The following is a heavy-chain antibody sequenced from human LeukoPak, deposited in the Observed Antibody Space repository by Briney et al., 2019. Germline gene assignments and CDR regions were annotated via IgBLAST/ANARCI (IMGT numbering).Heavy chain of an antibody. CDR1: GFTFSSYW. CDR2: INSDGSST. D-gene: IGHD4-17*01. J-gene: IGHJ4*02. V-gene: IGHV3-74*01. Sequence: PGGSLRLSCAASGFTFSSYWMHWVRQAPGKGLVWVSRINSDGSSTSYADSVKGRFTISRDNAKNTLYLQMNSLRAEDTAVYYCAREAYGDYFEDYWGQGTLVTVSS. CDR3: AREAYGDYFEDY.